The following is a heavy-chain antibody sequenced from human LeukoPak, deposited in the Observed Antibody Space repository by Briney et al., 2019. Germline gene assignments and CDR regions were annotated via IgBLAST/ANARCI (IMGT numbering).Heavy chain of an antibody. CDR2: IYYSGST. V-gene: IGHV4-61*01. J-gene: IGHJ6*03. Sequence: PSQTLSLTCTVSGGSISSGSYYWSWIRQPPGKGLEWIGHIYYSGSTNYNPSLKSRVTISVDTSKNQFSLKLSSVTAADTAVYYCARASMDFWSAYYYMDVWGKGTTVTVSS. D-gene: IGHD3-3*01. CDR3: ARASMDFWSAYYYMDV. CDR1: GGSISSGSYY.